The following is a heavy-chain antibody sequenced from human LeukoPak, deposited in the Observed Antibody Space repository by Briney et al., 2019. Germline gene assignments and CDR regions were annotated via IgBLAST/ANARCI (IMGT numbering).Heavy chain of an antibody. CDR2: ISAYNVNT. Sequence: SVNVSCKASGYTFTSYGISWVRPATGQGIEWMGWISAYNVNTNYAQKLQGRVTMTTDTSTSTAYKVLRSLRSDDTAVYYCARDSMVRGLDYWGQRTLVTVSS. CDR1: GYTFTSYG. D-gene: IGHD3-10*01. J-gene: IGHJ4*02. CDR3: ARDSMVRGLDY. V-gene: IGHV1-18*01.